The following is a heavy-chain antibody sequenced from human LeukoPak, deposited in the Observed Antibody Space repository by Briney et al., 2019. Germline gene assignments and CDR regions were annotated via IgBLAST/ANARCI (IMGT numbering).Heavy chain of an antibody. D-gene: IGHD7-27*01. CDR1: GFTFSSYS. CDR3: ARDWGELGHYYYYYGMDV. J-gene: IGHJ6*02. V-gene: IGHV3-21*01. Sequence: GGSLRLSCAASGFTFSSYSMNWVRQAPGKGLEWVSSISSSSSYIYYADSVKGRFTISRDNAKNSLYLQMNSLRAEDTAVYYCARDWGELGHYYYYYGMDVWGQGTTVTVSS. CDR2: ISSSSSYI.